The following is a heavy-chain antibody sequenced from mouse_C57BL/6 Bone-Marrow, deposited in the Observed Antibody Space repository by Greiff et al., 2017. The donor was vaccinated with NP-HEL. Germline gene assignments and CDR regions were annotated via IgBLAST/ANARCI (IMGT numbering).Heavy chain of an antibody. V-gene: IGHV1-54*01. CDR1: GYAFTNYL. CDR2: INPGSGGT. Sequence: QVQLQQSGAELVRPGTSVKVSCKASGYAFTNYLIEWVKQRPGQGLEWIGVINPGSGGTNYNEKFKGKETLTADKSSSTAYMQRSSLTSEDSAVYFCARSIYYDPFDYWGQGTTLTVSS. J-gene: IGHJ2*01. CDR3: ARSIYYDPFDY. D-gene: IGHD2-4*01.